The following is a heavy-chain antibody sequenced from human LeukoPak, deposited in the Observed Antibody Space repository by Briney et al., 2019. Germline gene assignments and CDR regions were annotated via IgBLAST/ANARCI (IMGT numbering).Heavy chain of an antibody. D-gene: IGHD3-10*01. CDR2: ISSSGSTI. CDR3: ARDLVWFGELRFDY. V-gene: IGHV3-48*01. CDR1: GFTFDSYS. J-gene: IGHJ4*02. Sequence: GGSLRLSCAASGFTFDSYSMSWVRQAPGKGLEWVSYISSSGSTIYYADSVKGRFTISRDNAKNSLYLQMNSLRAEDTAVYYCARDLVWFGELRFDYWGQGTLVTVSS.